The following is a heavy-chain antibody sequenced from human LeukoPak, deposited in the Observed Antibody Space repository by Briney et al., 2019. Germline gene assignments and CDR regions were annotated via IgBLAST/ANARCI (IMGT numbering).Heavy chain of an antibody. V-gene: IGHV3-53*01. CDR3: ARGPAGYN. D-gene: IGHD5-24*01. J-gene: IGHJ4*02. CDR1: GFTVSSNH. Sequence: GGSLRLSCAASGFTVSSNHMSWVRQAPGKGLEWVSDIYSGGSTDYAASVKGRFTISRDNLTTTLYLQMNSLRAEDTAVYYCARGPAGYNWGQGPLVTFSS. CDR2: IYSGGST.